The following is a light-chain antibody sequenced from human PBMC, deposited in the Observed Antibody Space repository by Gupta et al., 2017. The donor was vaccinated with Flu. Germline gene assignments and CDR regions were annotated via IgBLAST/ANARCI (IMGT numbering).Light chain of an antibody. V-gene: IGKV1-39*01. CDR1: QSIRNS. J-gene: IGKJ1*01. CDR2: AAS. CDR3: QQSYSTPRT. Sequence: DIQMTQSPSSLSASVGDRVTITCRASQSIRNSLNWYQQKPGKAPILLIFAASSLQSGVPSRFSGSGSGTDFTLTISRLQREDFATYYCQQSYSTPRTFGQGTKVEIK.